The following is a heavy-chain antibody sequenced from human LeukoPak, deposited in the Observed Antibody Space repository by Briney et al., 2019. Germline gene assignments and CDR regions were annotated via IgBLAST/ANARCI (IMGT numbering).Heavy chain of an antibody. D-gene: IGHD1-1*01. CDR1: GFTFSSYS. V-gene: IGHV3-21*01. J-gene: IGHJ4*02. CDR3: GRYLRSTSGSI. CDR2: ISTSSSYI. Sequence: PGGSLRLSCAAYGFTFSSYSMNWVRQAPGKGLEWVSFISTSSSYIYYADSVKGRFTISRDNAKNSLYLQMNSLRAEDTAVYHCGRYLRSTSGSIWGQGTLVTVS.